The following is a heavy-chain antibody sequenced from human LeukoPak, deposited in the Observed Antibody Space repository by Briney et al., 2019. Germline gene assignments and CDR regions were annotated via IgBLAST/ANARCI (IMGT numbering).Heavy chain of an antibody. J-gene: IGHJ4*02. Sequence: PGGSLRLSCVASGFTFDEYGMSWVRQPPGKGLEWVCGISLNGGSSGYAAAVKGRFTISRDNAKNSLYLQMNSLRAEDTAVYYCASPREIVATSGVVVAATSMGYWGQGTLVTVSS. D-gene: IGHD2-15*01. CDR2: ISLNGGSS. V-gene: IGHV3-20*04. CDR3: ASPREIVATSGVVVAATSMGY. CDR1: GFTFDEYG.